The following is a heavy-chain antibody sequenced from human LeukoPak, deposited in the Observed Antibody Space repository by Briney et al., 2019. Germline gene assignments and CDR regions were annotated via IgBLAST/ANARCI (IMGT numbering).Heavy chain of an antibody. V-gene: IGHV3-20*04. J-gene: IGHJ3*01. CDR1: GFAFDEYG. Sequence: GGSLRLSCAASGFAFDEYGMSWVRQAPGKGLEWVSGINGNSGSTGYADSVKGRFAVSRDNAKNSLYLQMDSLRAEDTAFYYCARDGPAAGAFDFWGQGTVVTVSS. D-gene: IGHD6-13*01. CDR3: ARDGPAAGAFDF. CDR2: INGNSGST.